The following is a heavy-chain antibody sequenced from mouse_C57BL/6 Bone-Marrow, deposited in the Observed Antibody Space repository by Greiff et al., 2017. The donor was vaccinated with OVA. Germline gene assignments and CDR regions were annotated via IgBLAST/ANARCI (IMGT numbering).Heavy chain of an antibody. Sequence: QVQLKQPGAELVKPGASVKLSCKASGYTFTSYWMQWVKQRPGQGLEWIGEIDPSDSYTNYNQKFKGKATLTVDTSSSTAYMQLSSLTSEDSAVYYCARGGGYYYGSSYWYFDVWGTGTTVTVSS. CDR1: GYTFTSYW. CDR3: ARGGGYYYGSSYWYFDV. CDR2: IDPSDSYT. D-gene: IGHD1-1*01. J-gene: IGHJ1*03. V-gene: IGHV1-50*01.